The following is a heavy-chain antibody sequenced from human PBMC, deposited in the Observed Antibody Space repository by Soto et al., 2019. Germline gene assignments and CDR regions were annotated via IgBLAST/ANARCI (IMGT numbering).Heavy chain of an antibody. CDR1: GGTFSRYA. J-gene: IGHJ2*01. D-gene: IGHD6-19*01. CDR3: AQTLGSAVAGPGRFDL. V-gene: IGHV1-69*12. CDR2: ITPMFGTA. Sequence: QVQLVQSGAEVKKPGSSVKVSCKASGGTFSRYAISWVRQAPGQGLEWMGGITPMFGTANYAQKFQGRVTIPAEESTSTVHMELRRLRSEDTAVYYCAQTLGSAVAGPGRFDLWGRGTLVIVSS.